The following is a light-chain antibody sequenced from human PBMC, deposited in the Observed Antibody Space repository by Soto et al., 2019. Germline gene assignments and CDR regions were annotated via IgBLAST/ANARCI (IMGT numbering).Light chain of an antibody. CDR3: QQYDNSPLT. Sequence: EIVLTQSPGTLSLSPGERATLSCRASQSVSSSYFAWYQQKPGQAPRLLIYGASSRATGIPDRFSGSGSGTDFTLTISRLEPEDFSVDYCQQYDNSPLTFGGGTKVEIK. CDR2: GAS. CDR1: QSVSSSY. J-gene: IGKJ4*01. V-gene: IGKV3-20*01.